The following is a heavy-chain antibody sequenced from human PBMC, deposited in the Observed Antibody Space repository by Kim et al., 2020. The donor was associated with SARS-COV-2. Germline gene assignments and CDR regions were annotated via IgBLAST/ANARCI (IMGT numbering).Heavy chain of an antibody. V-gene: IGHV4-31*02. CDR3: ARYGDRKFDY. Sequence: YYNPSLQSRVTISVGTSKNQFSLKLGSVTAVDTAVYYCARYGDRKFDYWGQGILVTVSS. D-gene: IGHD4-17*01. J-gene: IGHJ4*02.